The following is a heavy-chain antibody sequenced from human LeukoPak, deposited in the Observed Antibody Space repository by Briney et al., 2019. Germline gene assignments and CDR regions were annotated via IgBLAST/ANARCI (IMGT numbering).Heavy chain of an antibody. CDR1: VYTFTVYY. V-gene: IGHV1-2*02. Sequence: ASVTVSFMASVYTFTVYYMHWVRQAPGQGREWMGWINPNSGGTNYAQKFQGRVTMTRDTSISTAYMELSRLRSDDTAVYYCARDSDLGGPSPAGYWGQGTLVTVSS. CDR2: INPNSGGT. J-gene: IGHJ4*02. CDR3: ARDSDLGGPSPAGY. D-gene: IGHD3-16*01.